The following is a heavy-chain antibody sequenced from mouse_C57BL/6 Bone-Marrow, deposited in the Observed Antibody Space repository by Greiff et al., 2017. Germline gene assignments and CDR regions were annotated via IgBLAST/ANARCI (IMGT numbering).Heavy chain of an antibody. D-gene: IGHD1-1*01. J-gene: IGHJ4*01. CDR2: IYPGDGDT. CDR1: GYAFSSYW. Sequence: QVQLQQSGAELVKPGASVKISCKASGYAFSSYWMNWVKQRPGKGLEWIGQIYPGDGDTNYNGKFKGKATLTADKSSSTAYMQLSSLTSEDSAVYFGARDSLITTVVATRDYAMDYWGQGTSVTVSS. CDR3: ARDSLITTVVATRDYAMDY. V-gene: IGHV1-80*01.